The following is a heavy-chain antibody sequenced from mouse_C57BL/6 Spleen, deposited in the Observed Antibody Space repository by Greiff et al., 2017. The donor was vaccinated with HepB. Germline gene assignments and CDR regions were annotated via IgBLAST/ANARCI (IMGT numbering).Heavy chain of an antibody. V-gene: IGHV5-9-1*02. J-gene: IGHJ3*01. CDR3: TRDPIGWFAY. Sequence: VQLKESGEGLVKPGGSLKLSCAASGFTFSSYAMSWVRQTPEKRLEWVAYISSGGDYIYYADTVKGRFTISRDNARNTLYLQMSSLKSEDTAMYYCTRDPIGWFAYWGQGTLVTVSA. D-gene: IGHD2-14*01. CDR1: GFTFSSYA. CDR2: ISSGGDYI.